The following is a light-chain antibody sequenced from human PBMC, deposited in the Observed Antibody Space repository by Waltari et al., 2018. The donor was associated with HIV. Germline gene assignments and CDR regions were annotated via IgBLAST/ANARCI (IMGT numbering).Light chain of an antibody. Sequence: DIQMTQAPTHLSASVEERFPITCRASQSISSYLNWYQQKPGKAPKLLIYASSSLQSGVPSRFSGSGSGTDFTLTISSLQPKDFATYYCQESYIIPLTFGGGTKVEIK. CDR2: ASS. CDR3: QESYIIPLT. J-gene: IGKJ4*01. CDR1: QSISSY. V-gene: IGKV1-39*01.